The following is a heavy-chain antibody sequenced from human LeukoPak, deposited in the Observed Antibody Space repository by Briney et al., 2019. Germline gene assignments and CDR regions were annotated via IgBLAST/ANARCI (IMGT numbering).Heavy chain of an antibody. V-gene: IGHV4-59*01. J-gene: IGHJ4*02. CDR1: GGSISSYY. CDR2: IYYSGST. CDR3: ARRITIFGVVDY. D-gene: IGHD3-3*01. Sequence: SETLSLTCTVSGGSISSYYWSWIRQPPGKGLEWIGYIYYSGSTNYNPSLKSRVTISVDTSKNQFSLKLSSVTAADTAVYYCARRITIFGVVDYWGQGTLVSVSS.